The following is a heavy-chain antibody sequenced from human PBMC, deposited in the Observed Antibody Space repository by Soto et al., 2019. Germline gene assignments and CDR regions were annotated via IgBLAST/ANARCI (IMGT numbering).Heavy chain of an antibody. D-gene: IGHD3-10*01. CDR1: GFTFSSYA. CDR2: ISGSGGST. J-gene: IGHJ5*02. Sequence: EVQLLESGGGLVQPGGSLRLSCAASGFTFSSYAMSWVRQAPGKGLEWVSAISGSGGSTYYADSVKGRFIIARENSNNKLYLQMNSLRAEDTDVYYCAKEGVTMVWGVRGWFDPWGQGTLVTASS. CDR3: AKEGVTMVWGVRGWFDP. V-gene: IGHV3-23*01.